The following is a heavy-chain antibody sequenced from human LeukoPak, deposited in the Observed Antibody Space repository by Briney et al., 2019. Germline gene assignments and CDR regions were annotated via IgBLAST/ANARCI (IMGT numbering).Heavy chain of an antibody. V-gene: IGHV1-46*01. CDR3: ARDRVATTEGFDNWFDP. J-gene: IGHJ5*02. CDR1: GYTFTSYY. CDR2: ISPSGGST. D-gene: IGHD5-12*01. Sequence: GASVKVSCKASGYTFTSYYMHWVRQAPGQGLEWMGIISPSGGSTSYAQKFQGRVTMTRDTSTSTVYMELSSLRSEDTAVYYCARDRVATTEGFDNWFDPWGQGTLVTVSS.